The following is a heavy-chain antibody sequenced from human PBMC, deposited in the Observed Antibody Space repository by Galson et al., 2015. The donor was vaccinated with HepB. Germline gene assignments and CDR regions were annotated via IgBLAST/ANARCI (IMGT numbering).Heavy chain of an antibody. CDR3: ARDGTDTDSDSEIYKYFYGMDV. D-gene: IGHD4-11*01. CDR2: IWYDGSKK. V-gene: IGHV3-33*07. Sequence: SLRLSCAASGFTFSRYGMYWVRQAPGKGLEWVAVIWYDGSKKYYAGSVKGRFTISRDISKNTLSLQMNGLRAEDTAVYYCARDGTDTDSDSEIYKYFYGMDVWGQGTTVTVSS. J-gene: IGHJ6*02. CDR1: GFTFSRYG.